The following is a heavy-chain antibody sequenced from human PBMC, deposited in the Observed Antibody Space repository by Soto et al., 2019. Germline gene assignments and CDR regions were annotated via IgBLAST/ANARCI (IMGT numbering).Heavy chain of an antibody. CDR2: IYHSGTT. CDR1: GGSINISYW. V-gene: IGHV4-4*02. J-gene: IGHJ5*02. Sequence: PSETLSLTCAASGGSINISYWWSWVRQPPGKGLEWIGEIYHSGTTNYNSSLKSRVTISVDKSKNQFSLKLSSVTAADTAVYYCSRVPGPWGQGTLVTVSS. CDR3: SRVPGP.